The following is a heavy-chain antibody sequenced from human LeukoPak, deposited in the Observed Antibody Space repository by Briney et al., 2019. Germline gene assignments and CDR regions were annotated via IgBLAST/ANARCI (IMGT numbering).Heavy chain of an antibody. D-gene: IGHD3-22*01. J-gene: IGHJ1*01. Sequence: PGGSLRLSCAASGFTFSSYAMSWVRQARGKGLDWVSAISGSGGSTYYADSVKGRYTISRDNSKNTLYLQMNSLRAEDTAVYYCEKVRYYDSSGYDSEYFQHWGQGTLVTVSS. CDR1: GFTFSSYA. V-gene: IGHV3-23*01. CDR2: ISGSGGST. CDR3: EKVRYYDSSGYDSEYFQH.